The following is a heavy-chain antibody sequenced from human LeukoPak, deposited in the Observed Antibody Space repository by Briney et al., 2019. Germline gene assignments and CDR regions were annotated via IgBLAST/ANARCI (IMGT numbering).Heavy chain of an antibody. CDR1: GVSVSSGGYY. J-gene: IGHJ4*02. V-gene: IGHV4-61*08. CDR3: AVFRGSGSYFDY. Sequence: PSETLSLTCTVSGVSVSSGGYYWSWIRQPPGKGLEWIGFIYYSGSTNYNPSLKSRVTISIDTSNNQFSLKLSSVTAADTAVYYCAVFRGSGSYFDYWGQGTLVTVSS. CDR2: IYYSGST. D-gene: IGHD3-10*01.